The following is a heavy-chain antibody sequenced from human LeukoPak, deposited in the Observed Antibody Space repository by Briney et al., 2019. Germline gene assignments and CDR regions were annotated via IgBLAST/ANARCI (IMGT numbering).Heavy chain of an antibody. D-gene: IGHD4-23*01. J-gene: IGHJ6*02. CDR1: GFTFSSYA. CDR3: ARDNLFPSTVADYYYYGMDV. Sequence: PGGSLRPSCAASGFTFSSYAMHWVRQAPGKGLEWVAVISYDGSNKYYADSVKGRFTISRDNSKNTLYLQMNSLRAEDTAVYYRARDNLFPSTVADYYYYGMDVWGQGTTVTVSS. CDR2: ISYDGSNK. V-gene: IGHV3-30*04.